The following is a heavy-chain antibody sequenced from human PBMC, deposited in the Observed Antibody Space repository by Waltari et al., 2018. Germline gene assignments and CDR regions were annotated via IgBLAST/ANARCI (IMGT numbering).Heavy chain of an antibody. D-gene: IGHD2-15*01. CDR1: GFSLSSSW. CDR2: INSDGSST. J-gene: IGHJ5*02. Sequence: EVQVVGSGGGVVQPGGSRRLLCAASGFSLSSSWVHGVRQAPGKGLVWVSRINSDGSSTSYADFVKGRFTISRDNAKNMVYLQMSSLRVDDTAVYYCARLGCSGGSCSPWGQGTLVSVSS. V-gene: IGHV3-74*01. CDR3: ARLGCSGGSCSP.